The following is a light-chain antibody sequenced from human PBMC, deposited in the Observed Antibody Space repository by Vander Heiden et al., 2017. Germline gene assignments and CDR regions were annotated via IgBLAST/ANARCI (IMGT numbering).Light chain of an antibody. CDR1: QAISSW. CDR2: TAS. Sequence: DIQMTQPPSSVSASVGDRVTITCRASQAISSWVAWYQHKPGKAPKLLIYTASTLQSGVPSRFSGSGSGTEFTLTISSLQPEDFATYFCQQAHSTPLTFGAGTKVEIK. J-gene: IGKJ4*01. V-gene: IGKV1-12*01. CDR3: QQAHSTPLT.